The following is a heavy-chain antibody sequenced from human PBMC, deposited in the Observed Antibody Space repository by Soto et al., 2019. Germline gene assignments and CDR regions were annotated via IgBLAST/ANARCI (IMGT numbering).Heavy chain of an antibody. CDR2: ISSKNGNT. CDR3: AREPPETPPDY. Sequence: QVQLVQSGADVKKPGASVKVSCKASGYTFSDYGVSWVRQAPGQGLEWMGWISSKNGNTNFAQKLRGRVTMTTDPSTSTVYMELRSLRPDDTAVYYCAREPPETPPDYWGQGTLVTVSS. V-gene: IGHV1-18*01. CDR1: GYTFSDYG. J-gene: IGHJ4*02.